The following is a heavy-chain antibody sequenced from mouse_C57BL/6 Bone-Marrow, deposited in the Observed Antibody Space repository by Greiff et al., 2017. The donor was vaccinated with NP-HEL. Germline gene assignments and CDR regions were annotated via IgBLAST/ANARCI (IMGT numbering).Heavy chain of an antibody. CDR1: GYTFTSYW. J-gene: IGHJ3*01. CDR3: AREGRWLLRSAWFAY. Sequence: QVQLQQPGAELMKPGASVKLSCKASGYTFTSYWMHWVKQRPGRGLEWIGRIDPNSGGTKYNEKLKSKATLTVDKPSSTAYMQLSSLTSEDSAVYYCAREGRWLLRSAWFAYWGQGTLVTVSA. V-gene: IGHV1-72*01. CDR2: IDPNSGGT. D-gene: IGHD2-3*01.